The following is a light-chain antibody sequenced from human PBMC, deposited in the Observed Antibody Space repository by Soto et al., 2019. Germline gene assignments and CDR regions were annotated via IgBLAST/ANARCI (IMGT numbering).Light chain of an antibody. CDR1: QSVSSN. CDR2: GAS. J-gene: IGKJ5*01. Sequence: EIVMTQSPATLSVSPGERATLSCRASQSVSSNLAWYQQKPGQAPRLLVYGASTRATGTPARFSGSGSGTEFTLTISSLQSEDFAIYYCQQYNNWPPITFGQGTRLEIK. CDR3: QQYNNWPPIT. V-gene: IGKV3-15*01.